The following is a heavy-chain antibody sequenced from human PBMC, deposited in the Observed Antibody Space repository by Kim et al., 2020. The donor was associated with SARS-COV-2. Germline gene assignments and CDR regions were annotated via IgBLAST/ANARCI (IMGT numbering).Heavy chain of an antibody. V-gene: IGHV3-73*01. CDR3: TRVFFGYDSSGYYSSLSY. Sequence: KGRFTISRDDSKNTAYLQMNSPKPEDTAVYYCTRVFFGYDSSGYYSSLSYWGQGTLVTVSS. D-gene: IGHD3-22*01. J-gene: IGHJ4*02.